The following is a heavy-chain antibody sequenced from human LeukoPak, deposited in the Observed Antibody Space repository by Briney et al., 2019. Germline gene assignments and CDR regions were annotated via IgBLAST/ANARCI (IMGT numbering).Heavy chain of an antibody. V-gene: IGHV1-46*01. CDR1: GYTFTSYY. CDR2: INPSGGST. CDR3: ARGQLLADY. Sequence: GASVKVSCKTSGYTFTSYYMHWVRQASGQGLEWMGVINPSGGSTGYAQRFQGRVTMTRDTSTSTVYMELSSLRSEDTAVYYCARGQLLADYWGQGTLVTVSS. D-gene: IGHD1-1*01. J-gene: IGHJ4*02.